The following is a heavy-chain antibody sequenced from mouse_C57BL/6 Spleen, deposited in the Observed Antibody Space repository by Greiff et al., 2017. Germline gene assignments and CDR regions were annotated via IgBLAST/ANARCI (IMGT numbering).Heavy chain of an antibody. D-gene: IGHD1-1*01. V-gene: IGHV1-55*01. CDR2: IYPGSGST. CDR3: ARLLRFRSWFAY. Sequence: QVQLQQPGAELVKPGASVKMSCKASGYTFTSYWITWVKQRPGQGLEWIGDIYPGSGSTNYNEKFKSKATLTVDTSSSTAYMQLSSLTSEDSAVYYCARLLRFRSWFAYWGQGTLVTVSA. CDR1: GYTFTSYW. J-gene: IGHJ3*01.